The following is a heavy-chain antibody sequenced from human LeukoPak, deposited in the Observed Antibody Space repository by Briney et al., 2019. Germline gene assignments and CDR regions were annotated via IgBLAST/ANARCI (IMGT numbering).Heavy chain of an antibody. CDR1: GGSFSGYY. J-gene: IGHJ4*02. CDR3: ARNELAVGATEFDY. V-gene: IGHV4-34*01. Sequence: SETLSLTCAVYGGSFSGYYWSWIRQPPGKGLEWIGEINHSGSTNYNPSLKSRVTISVDTSKNQFSLKLSSVTAADAAVYYCARNELAVGATEFDYWGQGTLVTVSS. D-gene: IGHD1-26*01. CDR2: INHSGST.